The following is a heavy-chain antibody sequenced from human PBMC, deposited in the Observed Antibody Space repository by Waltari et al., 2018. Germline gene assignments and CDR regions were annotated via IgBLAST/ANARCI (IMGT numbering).Heavy chain of an antibody. D-gene: IGHD6-13*01. CDR1: GYSISSGYY. CDR2: IYHSGST. J-gene: IGHJ3*02. V-gene: IGHV4-38-2*01. Sequence: QVQLQESGPGLVKPSETLSLTCAVSGYSISSGYYWGWIRQPPGKGLEWIGSIYHSGSTYYNPSLKSRVTISVDTSKNQFSLKLISVTAADTAVYYCARHRIADEPGAFDIWGQGTMVTVSS. CDR3: ARHRIADEPGAFDI.